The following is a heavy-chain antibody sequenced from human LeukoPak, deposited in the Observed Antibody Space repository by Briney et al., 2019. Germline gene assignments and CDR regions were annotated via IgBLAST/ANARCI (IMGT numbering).Heavy chain of an antibody. J-gene: IGHJ4*02. Sequence: SGPTLVNPTETLTLTCTFSGFLLSTSGMCVSWIRQPPGKALEWLARIDWDDDKYYSTSLKTRLTISKDTSKNQVVLTMTNMDPVDTATYYCARMRLGYYDSGGYADYWGQGTLVTVSS. CDR3: ARMRLGYYDSGGYADY. CDR2: IDWDDDK. V-gene: IGHV2-70*11. CDR1: GFLLSTSGMC. D-gene: IGHD3-22*01.